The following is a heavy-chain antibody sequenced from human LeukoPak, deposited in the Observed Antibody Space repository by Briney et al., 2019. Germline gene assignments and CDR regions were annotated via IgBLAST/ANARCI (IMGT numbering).Heavy chain of an antibody. CDR2: FSGSGGST. Sequence: GGSLRLSCGASGVTFWSYAMRWVRQAPGKGGGWVSAFSGSGGSTYYADSVKGRFTISRDNSKNTLYLQMNSLRAEDTALYYCAKDAQGLVRGGIYFDFWGQGSLVTVSS. J-gene: IGHJ4*02. V-gene: IGHV3-23*01. CDR3: AKDAQGLVRGGIYFDF. CDR1: GVTFWSYA. D-gene: IGHD6-19*01.